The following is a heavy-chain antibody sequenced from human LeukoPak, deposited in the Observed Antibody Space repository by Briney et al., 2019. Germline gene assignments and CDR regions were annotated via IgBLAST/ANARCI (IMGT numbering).Heavy chain of an antibody. V-gene: IGHV3-23*01. J-gene: IGHJ4*02. CDR3: ARAHYSGNYGDFDY. CDR2: ISGSGGST. CDR1: GFTFSSYA. D-gene: IGHD1-26*01. Sequence: GGSLRPSCAASGFTFSSYAMSWVRQAPGKGLEWVSAISGSGGSTYYADSVKGRFTISRDNSKNTLYLQMNSLRAEDTAVYYCARAHYSGNYGDFDYWGQGTLVTVSS.